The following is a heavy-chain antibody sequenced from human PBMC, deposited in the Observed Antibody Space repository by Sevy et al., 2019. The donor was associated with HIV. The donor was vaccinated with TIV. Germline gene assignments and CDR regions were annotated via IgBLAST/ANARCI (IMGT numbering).Heavy chain of an antibody. V-gene: IGHV1-69*13. CDR3: ARASSYHGSGSSNWFDP. D-gene: IGHD3-10*01. Sequence: ASVKVSCKASGGTFSSHAISWVRQAPGQGLEWMGGIIPIVGTANYAQKFQGRVTITADESSNTAYMEVSTLRPEDTAVYYCARASSYHGSGSSNWFDPWGQGTLVTVSS. CDR2: IIPIVGTA. J-gene: IGHJ5*02. CDR1: GGTFSSHA.